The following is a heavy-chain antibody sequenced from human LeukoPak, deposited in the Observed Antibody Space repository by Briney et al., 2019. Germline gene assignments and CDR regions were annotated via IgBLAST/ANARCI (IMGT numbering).Heavy chain of an antibody. V-gene: IGHV1-2*02. CDR2: INPNSGGT. CDR1: GYTFTGYY. Sequence: ASVRVSCKASGYTFTGYYMHWVRPAPGQGLEWMGWINPNSGGTNYAQKFQGRVTMTRDTSISTAYMELSRLRSDDTAVYYCARALEIKLGGYLYYFDYWGQGTLVTVSS. D-gene: IGHD5-12*01. J-gene: IGHJ4*02. CDR3: ARALEIKLGGYLYYFDY.